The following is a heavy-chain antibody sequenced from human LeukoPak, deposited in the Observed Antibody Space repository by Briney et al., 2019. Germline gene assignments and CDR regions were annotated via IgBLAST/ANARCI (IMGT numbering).Heavy chain of an antibody. V-gene: IGHV3-23*01. CDR2: IRGTGGIT. CDR3: ASLDY. Sequence: GPSLRLSCAVSRFTFSDYALIWVRPAPGKGLEWISAIRGTGGITYYADSVKGRCTITRDNSRNTVYLQMNSLRAEDTAVYYCASLDYWGQGTLVTVSS. J-gene: IGHJ4*02. CDR1: RFTFSDYA. D-gene: IGHD3-16*01.